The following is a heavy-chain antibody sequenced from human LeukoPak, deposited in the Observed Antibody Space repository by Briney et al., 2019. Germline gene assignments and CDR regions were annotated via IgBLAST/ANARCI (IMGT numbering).Heavy chain of an antibody. CDR2: ISRSNTI. V-gene: IGHV3-48*01. CDR1: GFTFSTYS. J-gene: IGHJ4*02. D-gene: IGHD4-17*01. Sequence: GGSLRLSCSASGFTFSTYSMNWVRQAPGKGLEWVSYISRSNTIYYADSVKGRFTVSRDNSKNTLYLQMNSLRAEDTAVYYCASPTVTTGSGTDYWGQGTLVTVSS. CDR3: ASPTVTTGSGTDY.